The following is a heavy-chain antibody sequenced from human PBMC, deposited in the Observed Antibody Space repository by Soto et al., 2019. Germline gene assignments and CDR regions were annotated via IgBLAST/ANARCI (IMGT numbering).Heavy chain of an antibody. CDR2: VFWNDDK. CDR3: ARAYTYDFDH. CDR1: GFSFGVSGVG. Sequence: QITLKESGPTLVKPTQTLTLTCTFSGFSFGVSGVGVGWIRQPPGRALEWLGLVFWNDDKRYSPSLESRLTLTGEAGDNQVVLTVTNLDPGDTGTYYCARAYTYDFDHWGQGTLVTVSS. V-gene: IGHV2-5*01. D-gene: IGHD2-21*01. J-gene: IGHJ4*02.